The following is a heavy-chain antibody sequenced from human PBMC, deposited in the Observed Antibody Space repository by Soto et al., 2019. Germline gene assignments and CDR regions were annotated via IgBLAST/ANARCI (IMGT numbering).Heavy chain of an antibody. Sequence: GGALRLSLAAPWFTFFSYLVSWVLPASREGVGWVGNKKQDGSEKYYVDSVKGRFTISRDNAKNSLYLQMNSLRAEDTAVYYCARDRGSFGSGWYTGPDYYYYGMDVWGQGTTVTVSS. D-gene: IGHD6-19*01. V-gene: IGHV3-7*01. CDR1: WFTFFSYL. CDR3: ARDRGSFGSGWYTGPDYYYYGMDV. J-gene: IGHJ6*02. CDR2: KKQDGSEK.